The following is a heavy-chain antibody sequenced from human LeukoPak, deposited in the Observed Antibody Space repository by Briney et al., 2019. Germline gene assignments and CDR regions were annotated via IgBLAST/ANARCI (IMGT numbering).Heavy chain of an antibody. Sequence: SETLSLTCAVSGYSISRGYHWGWIRQPSGKGLEWIGSIHRSGSTYYNSSLKSRVTISVDTSKNQFSLKVSSVTAADTAVYYCARVNWNPDYWGQGTLVTVSS. CDR2: IHRSGST. CDR1: GYSISRGYH. CDR3: ARVNWNPDY. V-gene: IGHV4-38-2*01. J-gene: IGHJ4*02. D-gene: IGHD1-1*01.